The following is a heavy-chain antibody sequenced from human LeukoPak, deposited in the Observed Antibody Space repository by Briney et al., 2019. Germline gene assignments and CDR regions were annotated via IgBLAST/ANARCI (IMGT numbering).Heavy chain of an antibody. CDR2: FNPESGDR. V-gene: IGHV1-24*01. D-gene: IGHD2-2*01. Sequence: GASVKVSCQCSGYIRSELAFEWVRQAPGKGRAGVGSFNPESGDRLNAKKMQGRVNLTEAPYTNTAYIDVSSLTGEDTAVYFCATRWLPAALDTWGQGTLVTVSS. CDR1: GYIRSELA. J-gene: IGHJ5*02. CDR3: ATRWLPAALDT.